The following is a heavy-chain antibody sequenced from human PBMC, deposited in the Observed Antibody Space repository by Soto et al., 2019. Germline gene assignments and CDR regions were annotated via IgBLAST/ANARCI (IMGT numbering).Heavy chain of an antibody. CDR1: NETLTTYG. CDR2: VSGYSGHS. V-gene: IGHV1-18*01. D-gene: IGHD6-6*01. CDR3: ARDSSSSGYYYGMDV. Sequence: QVHLVQSGAEVKKPGASVKVSCKASNETLTTYGISWVRQAPGQGLEWMGWVSGYSGHSSSAQEFQDRVIMTTDTSTNTAYMELRSLTADDSAVYFCARDSSSSGYYYGMDVWGRGTTVTVSS. J-gene: IGHJ6*02.